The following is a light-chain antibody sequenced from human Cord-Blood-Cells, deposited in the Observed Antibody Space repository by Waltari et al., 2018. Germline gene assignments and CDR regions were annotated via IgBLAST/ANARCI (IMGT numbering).Light chain of an antibody. CDR1: QSVSSY. Sequence: EIVLTQSPATLSLSPGARATLSCGASQSVSSYLAWYQQKPGQAPRLLIYDASNRATGIPARFSGSGSGTDFTLTISSLEPEDFAVYYCQQRSNWPLTFGQGTRLEIK. CDR2: DAS. CDR3: QQRSNWPLT. J-gene: IGKJ5*01. V-gene: IGKV3-11*01.